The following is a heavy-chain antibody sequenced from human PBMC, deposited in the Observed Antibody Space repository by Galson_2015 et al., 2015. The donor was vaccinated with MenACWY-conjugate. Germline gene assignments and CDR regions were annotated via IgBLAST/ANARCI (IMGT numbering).Heavy chain of an antibody. Sequence: SLRLSCAASGFTLSSYSMNWVRQAPGRGLEWVSYISSSSSYTNYADSVRGRFTISRDNAKNSLYLQMNSLRAEDTAVYYCAQVGATDYYMDVWGKGTTVTVSS. J-gene: IGHJ6*03. CDR2: ISSSSSYT. V-gene: IGHV3-21*05. CDR1: GFTLSSYS. CDR3: AQVGATDYYMDV. D-gene: IGHD2-15*01.